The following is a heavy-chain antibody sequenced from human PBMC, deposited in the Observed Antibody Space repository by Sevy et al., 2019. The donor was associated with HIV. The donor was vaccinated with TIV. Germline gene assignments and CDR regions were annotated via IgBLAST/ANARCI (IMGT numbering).Heavy chain of an antibody. CDR3: ATSRRDYYNYYFDY. CDR1: GLSFRSYE. V-gene: IGHV3-48*03. J-gene: IGHJ4*01. CDR2: ISTGGGTI. Sequence: GGSLRLSCAASGLSFRSYELNWVRQAPGKGLQWISYISTGGGTILCADSVKGRFTISRDNAKNSVFLQMNSLRAEDTAVYFCATSRRDYYNYYFDYWGHGTLVTVSS. D-gene: IGHD3-22*01.